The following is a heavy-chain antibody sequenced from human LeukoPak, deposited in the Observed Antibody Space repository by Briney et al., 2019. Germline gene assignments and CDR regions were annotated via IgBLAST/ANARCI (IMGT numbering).Heavy chain of an antibody. CDR2: ISSNGGST. CDR1: GFTFSSYA. J-gene: IGHJ4*02. D-gene: IGHD5-18*01. CDR3: ARDLSAAAMGHFDY. Sequence: QPGGSLRLSCSASGFTFSSYAMHWVRQAPGKGLEYVSAISSNGGSTYYADSVKGRFTISRDNAKNSLYLQMNSLRAEDTAVYYCARDLSAAAMGHFDYWGQGTLVTVSS. V-gene: IGHV3-64*04.